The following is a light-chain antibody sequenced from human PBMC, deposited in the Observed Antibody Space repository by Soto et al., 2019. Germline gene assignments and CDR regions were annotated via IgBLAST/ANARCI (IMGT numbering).Light chain of an antibody. J-gene: IGKJ1*01. V-gene: IGKV3-20*01. CDR3: QQYGSSPRT. Sequence: EIVLTQSPGTLSLSPGERATLSCRASQSVGSTYLAWYQQKPGQAPRLLIYGASSRATGIPDRFSGSRSGTDFTLTISRLEPEDFAVYYCQQYGSSPRTFGQGTKVEIK. CDR2: GAS. CDR1: QSVGSTY.